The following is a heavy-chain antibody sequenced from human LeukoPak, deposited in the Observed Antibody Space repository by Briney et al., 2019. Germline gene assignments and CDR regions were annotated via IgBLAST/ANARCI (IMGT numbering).Heavy chain of an antibody. V-gene: IGHV3-9*01. D-gene: IGHD4-23*01. CDR2: ISWNSGSI. CDR3: AKDGGY. Sequence: GGSLRLSCAASGFTFDDYAMHWVRQASGKGLEWVSGISWNSGSIGYADSVKGRFTISRDNAKNSLYLQMNSLRAEDTALYYCAKDGGYWGQGTLVTVSS. J-gene: IGHJ4*02. CDR1: GFTFDDYA.